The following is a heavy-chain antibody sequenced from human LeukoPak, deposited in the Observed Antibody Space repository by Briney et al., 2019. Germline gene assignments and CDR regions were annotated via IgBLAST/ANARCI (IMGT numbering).Heavy chain of an antibody. J-gene: IGHJ4*02. CDR2: ISISSSNI. CDR1: GFRVSGYD. CDR3: ARSQINEFSFDY. D-gene: IGHD1-1*01. Sequence: AGGSLRLSCAASGFRVSGYDLNWIRQAPGKGLEWIAYISISSSNIHYADSVRGRFTISRDNANNSLYLQMNSLRAEDTAVYYCARSQINEFSFDYWGQGTLVTVSS. V-gene: IGHV3-11*06.